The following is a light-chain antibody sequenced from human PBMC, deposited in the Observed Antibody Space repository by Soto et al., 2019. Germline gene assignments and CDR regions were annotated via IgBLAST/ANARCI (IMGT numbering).Light chain of an antibody. V-gene: IGKV3-20*01. CDR3: QQYGRSAGLFT. J-gene: IGKJ3*01. Sequence: ESVLTQSPGTLSLSPGERATLSCRASQSVSSAYLAWYQQKPGQAPRLLIYDVSTRATGIPDRFSGGGSGTDFTLTISRLEPEDFAVYYCQQYGRSAGLFTFGPGTKVDIK. CDR1: QSVSSAY. CDR2: DVS.